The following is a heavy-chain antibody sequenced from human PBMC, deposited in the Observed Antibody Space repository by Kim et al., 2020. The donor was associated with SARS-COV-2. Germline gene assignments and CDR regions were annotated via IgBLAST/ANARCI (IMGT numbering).Heavy chain of an antibody. CDR2: IGGDGGAT. D-gene: IGHD1-26*01. V-gene: IGHV3-43*02. CDR3: AKDYSHSRYFDS. Sequence: GGSLRLSCAASGFTFDDYAMHWVRQAPGKGLEWVSLIGGDGGATYYADSVKGRFTITRDNSKNSLYLQMNSMTTEDTAFYYCAKDYSHSRYFDSWGQGTLVTVSS. J-gene: IGHJ4*02. CDR1: GFTFDDYA.